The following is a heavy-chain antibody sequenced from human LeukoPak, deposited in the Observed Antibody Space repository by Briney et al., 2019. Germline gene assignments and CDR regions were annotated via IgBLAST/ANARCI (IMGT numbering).Heavy chain of an antibody. Sequence: PSETLSLTCAVYGGSFSGYYWSWIRQPPGKGLEWIGEINHSRSTNYNPSLKSRVTISVDTSKNQFSLKLSSVTAADTAVYYCARGIAAAGGFDYWGQGTLVTVSS. J-gene: IGHJ4*02. CDR1: GGSFSGYY. CDR2: INHSRST. CDR3: ARGIAAAGGFDY. V-gene: IGHV4-34*01. D-gene: IGHD6-13*01.